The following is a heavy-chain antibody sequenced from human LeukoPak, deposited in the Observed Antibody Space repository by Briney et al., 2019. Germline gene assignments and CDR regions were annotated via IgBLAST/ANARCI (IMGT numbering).Heavy chain of an antibody. J-gene: IGHJ4*02. Sequence: ASVKVSCKASGYTLTNYAISLVREAPGQGREWMGIINPSGGSTSYAQRFQGRVTMTRDMSTSTVYMELSSLRSEDTAVYYCARDLDYFDYWGQGTLVTVSS. CDR3: ARDLDYFDY. CDR1: GYTLTNYA. CDR2: INPSGGST. V-gene: IGHV1-46*01.